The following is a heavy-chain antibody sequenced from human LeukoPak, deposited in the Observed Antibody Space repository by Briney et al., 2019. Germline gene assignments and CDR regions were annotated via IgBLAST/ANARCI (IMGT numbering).Heavy chain of an antibody. V-gene: IGHV1-2*02. CDR2: INPNSGGT. CDR3: ARDWGLYCSGGSCYSMPGFDY. D-gene: IGHD2-15*01. Sequence: ASVKVSCKASGYTFTGYYMHWVRQAPGQGLEWMGWINPNSGGTNYAQKFQGRVTMTRDTSISTAYMELSRLRSDDTAVYYCARDWGLYCSGGSCYSMPGFDYWGQGTLVTVSS. CDR1: GYTFTGYY. J-gene: IGHJ4*02.